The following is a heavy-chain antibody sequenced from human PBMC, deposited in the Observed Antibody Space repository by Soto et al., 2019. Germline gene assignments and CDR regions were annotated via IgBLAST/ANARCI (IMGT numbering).Heavy chain of an antibody. CDR3: AKDLGAAAAYYYGMDV. J-gene: IGHJ6*02. D-gene: IGHD6-13*01. CDR1: GFTFSSYG. CDR2: TSYDGSNK. Sequence: GGSLRLSCAASGFTFSSYGMHWVRQDPGKGLEWVAVTSYDGSNKYYADSVKGRFTISRDNSKNTLYLQMNSLRPEDTAVYYCAKDLGAAAAYYYGMDVWGQGTTVTVSS. V-gene: IGHV3-30*18.